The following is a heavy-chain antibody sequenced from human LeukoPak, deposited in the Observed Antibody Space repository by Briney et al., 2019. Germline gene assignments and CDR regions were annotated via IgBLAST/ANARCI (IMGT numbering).Heavy chain of an antibody. J-gene: IGHJ4*02. CDR1: GGSFSGYY. CDR3: ARSRGYYYDSSGYLDY. D-gene: IGHD3-22*01. CDR2: INHSGST. Sequence: SETLSLTCAVYGGSFSGYYWSWIRQPPGKGLEWIGEINHSGSTNYNPSLKSRVTISVDTSKNQFSLKLSSVTAADTAVYYCARSRGYYYDSSGYLDYWGQGTLVTVSS. V-gene: IGHV4-34*01.